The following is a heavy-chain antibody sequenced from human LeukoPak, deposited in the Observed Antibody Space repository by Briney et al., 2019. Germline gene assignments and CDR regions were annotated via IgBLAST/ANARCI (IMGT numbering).Heavy chain of an antibody. J-gene: IGHJ4*02. Sequence: GGSLRLSCAASGFTFSSYTMNWVRQAPGKGLEWVAVISYDGSNKYYADSVKGRFTISRDNSKNTLYLQMNSLRAEDTAVYYCATNSGWYEDYWGQGTLVTVSS. V-gene: IGHV3-30*04. CDR3: ATNSGWYEDY. CDR2: ISYDGSNK. CDR1: GFTFSSYT. D-gene: IGHD6-19*01.